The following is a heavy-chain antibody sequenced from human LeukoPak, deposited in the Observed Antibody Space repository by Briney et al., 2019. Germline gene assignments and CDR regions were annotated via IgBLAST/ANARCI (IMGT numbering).Heavy chain of an antibody. D-gene: IGHD1-26*01. CDR1: GFTFNSYS. V-gene: IGHV3-48*04. CDR3: ARDLSVGSKPDLGFDY. J-gene: IGHJ4*02. Sequence: GGSLRLSCAASGFTFNSYSMNWVRQAPGKGLEWVSYISSSSSTIYYADSVKGRFTISRDNAKNSLYLQMNSLRAEDTAVYYCARDLSVGSKPDLGFDYWGQGTLVTVSS. CDR2: ISSSSSTI.